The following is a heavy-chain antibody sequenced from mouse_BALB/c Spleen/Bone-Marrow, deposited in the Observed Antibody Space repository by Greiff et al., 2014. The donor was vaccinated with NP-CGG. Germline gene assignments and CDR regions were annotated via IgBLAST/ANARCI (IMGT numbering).Heavy chain of an antibody. CDR3: ARDHFDH. V-gene: IGHV1-9*01. CDR1: GYTFSSYW. Sequence: QVQLQQSGAELMEPGASVKISCKATGYTFSSYWIEWIKQRPGHGLEWIGEILPGSVTTNYNGRFKGKATFTADTSSNTAYMQLSSLTSEDSAVYYCARDHFDHWGPGTTLTVSS. J-gene: IGHJ2*01. CDR2: ILPGSVTT.